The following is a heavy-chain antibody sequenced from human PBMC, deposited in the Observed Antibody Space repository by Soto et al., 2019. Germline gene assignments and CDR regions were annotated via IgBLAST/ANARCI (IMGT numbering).Heavy chain of an antibody. CDR2: ISGGNDRT. CDR3: AKDVPYITVIRGNFDC. Sequence: EEQVLESGGGLVQPGGSLRLSCIASGFSFSSYGMSWVRQAPGKGLEWVSGISGGNDRTYYADSVEGRFTISRDNSKNTIYLQMNSLRADDTAVYYCAKDVPYITVIRGNFDCWGQGTLVTVSS. CDR1: GFSFSSYG. D-gene: IGHD3-10*01. J-gene: IGHJ4*02. V-gene: IGHV3-23*01.